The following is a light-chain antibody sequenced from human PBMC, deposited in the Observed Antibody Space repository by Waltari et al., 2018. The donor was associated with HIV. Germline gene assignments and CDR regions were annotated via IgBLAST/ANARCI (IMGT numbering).Light chain of an antibody. CDR3: TSYRSGSTLV. Sequence: HSALTQPASVSGSPGQSITISCTGTTSDVGGYDYVSWYQQHPGKAPKLMIFEVTYRPSGVSHRFSGSKSGNTASLTISGLQAEDEADYYCTSYRSGSTLVVGGGTKVTVL. CDR2: EVT. J-gene: IGLJ2*01. V-gene: IGLV2-14*01. CDR1: TSDVGGYDY.